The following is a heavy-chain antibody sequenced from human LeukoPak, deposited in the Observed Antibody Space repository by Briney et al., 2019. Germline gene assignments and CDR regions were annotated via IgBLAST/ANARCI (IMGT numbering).Heavy chain of an antibody. CDR2: INPSGGST. J-gene: IGHJ6*03. D-gene: IGHD3-3*01. V-gene: IGHV1-46*01. CDR1: GYTFTGYY. CDR3: ARDQVLRFLEWLPQSYYYYYMDV. Sequence: ASVKVSCKASGYTFTGYYMHWVRQAPGQGPEWMGIINPSGGSTSYAQKFQGRVTMTRDMSTSTVYMELSSPRSEDTAVYYCARDQVLRFLEWLPQSYYYYYMDVWGKGTTVTVSS.